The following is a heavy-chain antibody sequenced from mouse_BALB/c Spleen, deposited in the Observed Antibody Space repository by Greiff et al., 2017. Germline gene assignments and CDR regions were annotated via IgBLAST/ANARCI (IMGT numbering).Heavy chain of an antibody. CDR1: GYTFTSYV. V-gene: IGHV1-14*01. CDR3: ARSLTKDYFDY. Sequence: EVQLVESGPELVKPGASVKMSCKASGYTFTSYVMHWVKQKPGQGLEWIGYINPYNDGTKYNEKFKGKATLTSDKSSSTAYMELSSLTSEDSAVYYCARSLTKDYFDYWGQGTTLTVSS. CDR2: INPYNDGT. J-gene: IGHJ2*01.